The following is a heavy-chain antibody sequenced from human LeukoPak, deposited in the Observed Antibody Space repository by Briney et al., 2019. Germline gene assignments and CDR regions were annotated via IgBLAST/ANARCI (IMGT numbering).Heavy chain of an antibody. D-gene: IGHD3-22*01. CDR1: GFTVSSNY. CDR2: ISGSGGST. CDR3: ARDSRQDYYDSSGYLWFAFDI. Sequence: PGGSLRLSCAASGFTVSSNYMSWVRQAPGKGLEWVSAISGSGGSTYYADSVKGRFTISRDNSKNTLYLQMNSLRAEDTAVYYCARDSRQDYYDSSGYLWFAFDIWGQGTMVTVSS. V-gene: IGHV3-53*01. J-gene: IGHJ3*02.